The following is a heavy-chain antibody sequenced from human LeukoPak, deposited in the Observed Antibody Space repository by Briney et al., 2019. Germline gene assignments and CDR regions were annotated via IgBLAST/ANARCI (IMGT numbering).Heavy chain of an antibody. CDR2: IYYSGST. CDR1: GGSISSSSYY. J-gene: IGHJ3*02. V-gene: IGHV4-39*01. CDR3: ARLVIPYDFWSGHTSTHAFDI. Sequence: SETLSLTCTVSGGSISSSSYYWGWIRQPPGKGLEWIGSIYYSGSTYYNPSLKSRVTISVDTSKNQFSLKLSSVTAADTAVYYCARLVIPYDFWSGHTSTHAFDIWGQGTMVTVSS. D-gene: IGHD3-3*01.